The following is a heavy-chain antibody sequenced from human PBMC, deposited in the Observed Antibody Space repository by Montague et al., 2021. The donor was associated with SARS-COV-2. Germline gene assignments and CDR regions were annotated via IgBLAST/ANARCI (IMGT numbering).Heavy chain of an antibody. Sequence: PALVKPTQTLTLTCTFSGFSLSTSGMCVSWIRQPPGKALEWLARIDWDDDKYYSTPLKTRLTISKDTSKNQVVLTMTNMDPVDTATYYCVLETPMVTFLAWGQGTLVTVSS. CDR1: GFSLSTSGMC. D-gene: IGHD5-18*01. CDR3: VLETPMVTFLA. V-gene: IGHV2-70*11. J-gene: IGHJ5*02. CDR2: IDWDDDK.